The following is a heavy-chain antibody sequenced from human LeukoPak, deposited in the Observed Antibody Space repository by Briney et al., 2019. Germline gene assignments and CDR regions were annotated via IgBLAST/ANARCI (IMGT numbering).Heavy chain of an antibody. CDR3: ARDKYSSSWYTFIFDY. D-gene: IGHD6-13*01. Sequence: GSLRLSCAASGFTFSSYGMHWVRQAPGKGLEWVAVISYDGSNKYYADSVKGRFTISRDNSKNTLYLQMNSLRAEDTAVYYCARDKYSSSWYTFIFDYWGQGTLVTVSS. J-gene: IGHJ4*02. CDR1: GFTFSSYG. CDR2: ISYDGSNK. V-gene: IGHV3-30*03.